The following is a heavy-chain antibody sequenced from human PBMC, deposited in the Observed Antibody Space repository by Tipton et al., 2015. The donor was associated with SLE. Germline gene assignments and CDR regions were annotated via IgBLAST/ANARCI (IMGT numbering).Heavy chain of an antibody. CDR1: GGSNSSYY. Sequence: LRLSCTVSGGSNSSYYWSWIRQPPGKGLEWIGYIYYSGSTNYNPSLKSRVTISVDTSKNQFSLKLSSVTATDTAVYYCARGGDIVGGPFDYWGQGTLVTVSS. D-gene: IGHD2-15*01. J-gene: IGHJ4*02. CDR2: IYYSGST. V-gene: IGHV4-59*12. CDR3: ARGGDIVGGPFDY.